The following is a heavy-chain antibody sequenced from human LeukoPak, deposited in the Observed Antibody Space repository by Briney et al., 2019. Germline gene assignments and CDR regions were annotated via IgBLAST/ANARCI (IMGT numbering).Heavy chain of an antibody. CDR3: ARSEGSGSYYNYYYYMDV. D-gene: IGHD3-10*01. CDR1: GFTFSSYA. V-gene: IGHV3-30*04. CDR2: ISYDGSNK. Sequence: GGSLRLSCAASGFTFSSYAMHWVRQAPGKGLEWVAVISYDGSNKYYADSVKGRFTISRDNSKNTLYLQMNSLRAEDTAVYYCARSEGSGSYYNYYYYMDVWGKGTTVTVSS. J-gene: IGHJ6*03.